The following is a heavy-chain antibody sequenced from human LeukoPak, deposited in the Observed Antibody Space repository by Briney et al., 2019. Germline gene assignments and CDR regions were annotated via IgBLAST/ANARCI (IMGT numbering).Heavy chain of an antibody. V-gene: IGHV3-30*02. CDR3: AKDRVPAAMTWFDP. CDR2: IWYDGSII. Sequence: GGSLRLSCAASGFTFSSYGLDWVRQGPGTGLEGVAFIWYDGSIIYSADSVKGRCTISRDNSKNTLYLQMNSLRAEDTAVYYCAKDRVPAAMTWFDPWGQGTLVTVSS. CDR1: GFTFSSYG. D-gene: IGHD2-2*01. J-gene: IGHJ5*02.